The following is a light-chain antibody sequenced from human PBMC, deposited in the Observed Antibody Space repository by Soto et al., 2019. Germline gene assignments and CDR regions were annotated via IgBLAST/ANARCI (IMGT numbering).Light chain of an antibody. J-gene: IGKJ4*01. CDR2: DAS. CDR3: QQRNNWPGT. V-gene: IGKV3-11*01. Sequence: ELVLTQSQATLSSSPGTRATLSFSASQSVNSYLAWSQQKPGQAPRLLIYDASNRATVIPARFSGRGSGIDFTLTIRSLEPEDFAVYYCQQRNNWPGTFGGGTKVEIE. CDR1: QSVNSY.